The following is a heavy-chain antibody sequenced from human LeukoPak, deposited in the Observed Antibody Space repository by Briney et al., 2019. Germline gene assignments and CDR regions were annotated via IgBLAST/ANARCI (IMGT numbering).Heavy chain of an antibody. D-gene: IGHD6-6*01. Sequence: GGSLRLSCAASGFTFSRYTMNWVRQAPGKGLEWVSSIHESGGFIYYADSVKGRFTISRDNAEKSLYLQMDSLRAEDTAVYYCASSSDASDIWGQGTMVTVS. J-gene: IGHJ3*02. CDR1: GFTFSRYT. V-gene: IGHV3-21*01. CDR3: ASSSDASDI. CDR2: IHESGGFI.